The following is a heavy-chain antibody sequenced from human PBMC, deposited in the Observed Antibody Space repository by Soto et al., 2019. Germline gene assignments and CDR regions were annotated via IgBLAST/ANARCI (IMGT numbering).Heavy chain of an antibody. CDR1: GFTFSSYG. V-gene: IGHV3-33*01. Sequence: QVQLVESGGGVVQPGRSLRLSRAASGFTFSSYGMHWVRQAPGKGLEWVAVIWYDGSNKYYADSVKGRFTISRDNSKNTLYLQMNSLRAEDTAVYYCARGAIPYFDYWGQGTLVTVSS. J-gene: IGHJ4*02. CDR3: ARGAIPYFDY. CDR2: IWYDGSNK.